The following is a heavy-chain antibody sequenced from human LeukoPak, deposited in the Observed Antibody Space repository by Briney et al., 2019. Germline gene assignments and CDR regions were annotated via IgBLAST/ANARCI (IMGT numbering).Heavy chain of an antibody. J-gene: IGHJ4*02. CDR1: GDSISSGGYS. CDR3: ARDVVTMVRGVIYAEVPFDY. Sequence: PSETLSLTCAVSGDSISSGGYSWSWIRQPPGKGLEWIGYIYHSGSTYYNPSLKSRVTISVDRSKNQFSLKLSSVTAADTAVYYCARDVVTMVRGVIYAEVPFDYWGQGTLVTVSS. CDR2: IYHSGST. V-gene: IGHV4-30-2*01. D-gene: IGHD3-10*01.